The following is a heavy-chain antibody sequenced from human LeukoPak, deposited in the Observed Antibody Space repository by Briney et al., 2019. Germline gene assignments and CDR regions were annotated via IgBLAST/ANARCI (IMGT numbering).Heavy chain of an antibody. V-gene: IGHV4-34*01. J-gene: IGHJ3*02. CDR3: ARGGVRGYGDCDAFDI. Sequence: SETLSLTCAVYGGSFSGYYWSWIRQPPGKGLEWIGEINHSGSTNYNPSLKSRVTISVDTSKNQFSLKLSSVTAADTAVYYCARGGVRGYGDCDAFDIWGQGTMVTVSS. CDR2: INHSGST. D-gene: IGHD4-17*01. CDR1: GGSFSGYY.